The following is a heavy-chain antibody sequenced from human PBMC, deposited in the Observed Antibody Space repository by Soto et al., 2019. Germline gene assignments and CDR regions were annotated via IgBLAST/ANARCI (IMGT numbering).Heavy chain of an antibody. D-gene: IGHD6-13*01. J-gene: IGHJ6*03. CDR2: IYPGDSDT. CDR3: ARHAGQQLVRWYYYYYMDV. Sequence: HGESLKISCKGSGYSFTSYWIGWVRQMPGKGLEWMGIIYPGDSDTRYSPSFQGQVTISADKSISTAYLQWSSLKASDTAMYYCARHAGQQLVRWYYYYYMDVWGKGTTVTVSS. V-gene: IGHV5-51*01. CDR1: GYSFTSYW.